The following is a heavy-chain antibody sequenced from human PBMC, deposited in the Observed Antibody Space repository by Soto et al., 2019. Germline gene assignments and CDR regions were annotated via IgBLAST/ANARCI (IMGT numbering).Heavy chain of an antibody. CDR1: GGSISSYY. D-gene: IGHD2-15*01. Sequence: SETLSLTCTVSGGSISSYYWSWIRQPPGKGLEWIGYIYYSGSTNYNPSLKSRVTISVDTSKNQFSLKLSSVTAADTAVYYCASSCSGGSCQYYFDYWGQGTLVTVSS. V-gene: IGHV4-59*01. CDR2: IYYSGST. J-gene: IGHJ4*02. CDR3: ASSCSGGSCQYYFDY.